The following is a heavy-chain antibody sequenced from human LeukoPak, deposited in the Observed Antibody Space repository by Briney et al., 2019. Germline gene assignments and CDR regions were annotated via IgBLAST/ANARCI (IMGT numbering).Heavy chain of an antibody. CDR2: MNPNSGNT. CDR3: ARGKRYCGGDCYSFEYWFDP. Sequence: GASVKVSCKASGYTFTSYDINWVRQATGQGLEWMGWMNPNSGNTGYAQKFQGRVTITRNTSISTAYMELSSLRSEDTAVYYCARGKRYCGGDCYSFEYWFDPWGQGTLVTVSS. D-gene: IGHD2-21*02. J-gene: IGHJ5*02. CDR1: GYTFTSYD. V-gene: IGHV1-8*01.